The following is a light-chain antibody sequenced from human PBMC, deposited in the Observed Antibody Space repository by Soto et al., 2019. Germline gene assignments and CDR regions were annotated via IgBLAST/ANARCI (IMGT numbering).Light chain of an antibody. CDR3: QYYGTPPKP. Sequence: DIEMSQSPSSLSASVGERFSVTCRASQTIGNYLNWYQQKPGRAPELLIYAASSFHSGVPSRFSGSGSGTDFTLTISRLEPEDFAVYYCQYYGTPPKPFGQGTKVEIK. CDR1: QTIGNY. J-gene: IGKJ1*01. V-gene: IGKV1-39*01. CDR2: AAS.